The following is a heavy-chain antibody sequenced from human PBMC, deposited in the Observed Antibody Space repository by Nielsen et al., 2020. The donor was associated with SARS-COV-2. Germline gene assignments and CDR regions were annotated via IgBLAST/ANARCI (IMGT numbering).Heavy chain of an antibody. D-gene: IGHD5-12*01. J-gene: IGHJ4*02. CDR1: GGSISSYY. CDR2: IFYSGST. Sequence: SETLSLTCTVSGGSISSYYWSWIRQPPGKGLEWIGYIFYSGSTNYNPSLKSRVTISVDTSKNQFSLRLTSVTAADTAVYYCARADAFGGFEPFDYWGQGTLVTVSS. CDR3: ARADAFGGFEPFDY. V-gene: IGHV4-59*01.